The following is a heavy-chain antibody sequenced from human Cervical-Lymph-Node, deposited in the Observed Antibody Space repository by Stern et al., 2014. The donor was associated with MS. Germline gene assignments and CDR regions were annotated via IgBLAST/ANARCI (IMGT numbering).Heavy chain of an antibody. CDR1: GFAFRAAG. V-gene: IGHV3-21*01. CDR3: AKGASSSWYSTYFDD. J-gene: IGHJ4*02. CDR2: ISCVSAYI. Sequence: VQLVESGGGLDKPGGSLTLSWVASGFAFRAAGMVWVRQAPGKGLEWVSAISCVSAYIYYADSVKGRFTISRDNSNNALYLQMSSLRAEDTAVYYCAKGASSSWYSTYFDDWGQGALVTVSS. D-gene: IGHD2-15*01.